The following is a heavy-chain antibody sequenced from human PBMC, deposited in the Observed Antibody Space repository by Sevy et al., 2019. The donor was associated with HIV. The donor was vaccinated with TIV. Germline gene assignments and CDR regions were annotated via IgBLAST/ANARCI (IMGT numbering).Heavy chain of an antibody. J-gene: IGHJ4*02. CDR3: ARAQQVTMLVVIGGLYFDF. D-gene: IGHD3-22*01. V-gene: IGHV3-7*01. CDR1: GFTFSSYW. CDR2: IKQDMSEK. Sequence: GGSLRLSCAASGFTFSSYWMTWVRQAPGKGLEWVANIKQDMSEKYYADSVKGRFTISRDNARNSLYLQMESLRAEDMAVYYCARAQQVTMLVVIGGLYFDFWGLGTLVTVSS.